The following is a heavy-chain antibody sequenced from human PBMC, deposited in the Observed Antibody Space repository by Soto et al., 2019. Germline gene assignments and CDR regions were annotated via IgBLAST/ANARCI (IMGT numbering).Heavy chain of an antibody. CDR2: INPNSGGT. Sequence: ASVEGSCNASGYTFTGYYMYWVRQAPGQGLEWMGWINPNSGGTNYAQKFQGRVTMTRDTSISTAYMELSRLRSDDTAVYYCAIAERNWFDPWGKGTLVTVSS. CDR1: GYTFTGYY. J-gene: IGHJ5*02. CDR3: AIAERNWFDP. V-gene: IGHV1-2*02.